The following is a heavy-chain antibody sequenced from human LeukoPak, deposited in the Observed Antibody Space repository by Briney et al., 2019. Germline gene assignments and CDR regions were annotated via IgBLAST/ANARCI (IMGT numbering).Heavy chain of an antibody. CDR1: GFTVTSNH. Sequence: GGSLRLSCAASGFTVTSNHMNWVRQAPGKGLEWVSIIYTGGTTRYADSLKGRITISRDDSRNTLYLQMNSLRAEDTAVYYCARDSSSHYFDYWGQGTLVTVSS. V-gene: IGHV3-66*01. J-gene: IGHJ4*02. D-gene: IGHD6-6*01. CDR3: ARDSSSHYFDY. CDR2: IYTGGTT.